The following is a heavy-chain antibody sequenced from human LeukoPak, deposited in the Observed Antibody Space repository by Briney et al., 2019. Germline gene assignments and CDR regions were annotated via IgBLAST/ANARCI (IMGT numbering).Heavy chain of an antibody. CDR3: ASSAPKVDAFDI. CDR2: INPSGGST. V-gene: IGHV1-46*01. D-gene: IGHD2-15*01. J-gene: IGHJ3*02. CDR1: GYTFTSYY. Sequence: VASVKVSCKASGYTFTSYYMHCVRQAPGQGLEWMGIINPSGGSTSYAQKFQGRVTMTRDTSTSTVYMELSSLRSEDTAVYYCASSAPKVDAFDIWGQGTMVTVSS.